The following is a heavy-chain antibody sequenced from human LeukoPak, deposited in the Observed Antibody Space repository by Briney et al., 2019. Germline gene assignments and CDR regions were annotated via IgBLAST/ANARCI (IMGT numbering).Heavy chain of an antibody. D-gene: IGHD2-15*01. CDR2: IYHSGRT. V-gene: IGHV4-38-2*02. Sequence: SETLSLTCTVSGYSISSGYYWGWIRQPPGKGLEWIGSIYHSGRTFYNPSLKSRVTISVDTSKNQFSLKLTSVTAADTAVYYCASGGGSWYFDYWGQGTLVTVSS. CDR1: GYSISSGYY. CDR3: ASGGGSWYFDY. J-gene: IGHJ4*02.